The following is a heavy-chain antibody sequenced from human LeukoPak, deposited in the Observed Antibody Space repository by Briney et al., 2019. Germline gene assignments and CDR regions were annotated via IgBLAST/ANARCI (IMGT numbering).Heavy chain of an antibody. D-gene: IGHD6-25*01. J-gene: IGHJ4*02. CDR2: IKQDGSET. V-gene: IGHV3-7*01. CDR1: GFTFSSYW. Sequence: TGGSLRLSCAASGFTFSSYWMNWVRQAPGKGLEWVANIKQDGSETYYVDSVKGRFNISRDNAKNSLFLQMNSLRGEDTAVYYCARSGGRGSGWAYWGQGILVTVSS. CDR3: ARSGGRGSGWAY.